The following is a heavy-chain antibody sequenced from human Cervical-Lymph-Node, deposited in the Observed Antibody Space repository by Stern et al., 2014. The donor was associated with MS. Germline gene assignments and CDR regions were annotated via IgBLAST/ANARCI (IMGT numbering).Heavy chain of an antibody. CDR2: ISTTGKSI. D-gene: IGHD4/OR15-4a*01. Sequence: EVHLVESGGGLVQPGESLRLACAASGFTFSNYSMNWVRQAPGEGLEWVAYISTTGKSIYYTDSVKGRFTISRDNANNSLYLQINRLRAEDTALYYCARLPSKRSALSYWGRGTLVTVSS. CDR1: GFTFSNYS. J-gene: IGHJ4*02. CDR3: ARLPSKRSALSY. V-gene: IGHV3-48*01.